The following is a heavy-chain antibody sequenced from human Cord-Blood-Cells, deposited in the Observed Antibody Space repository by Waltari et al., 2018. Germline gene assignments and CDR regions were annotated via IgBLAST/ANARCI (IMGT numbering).Heavy chain of an antibody. CDR1: GYTFTGYY. CDR3: ASESRITMVRGVIDY. CDR2: INPNSGGT. D-gene: IGHD3-10*01. Sequence: QVQLVQSGAEVKKPGASVKVSCKASGYTFTGYYMHWVRQAPGQGLEWIGWINPNSGGTNYAQKVQGRVTMTRDMSISTAYMELSRLRSDDTAVYYCASESRITMVRGVIDYWGQGTLVTVSS. J-gene: IGHJ4*02. V-gene: IGHV1-2*02.